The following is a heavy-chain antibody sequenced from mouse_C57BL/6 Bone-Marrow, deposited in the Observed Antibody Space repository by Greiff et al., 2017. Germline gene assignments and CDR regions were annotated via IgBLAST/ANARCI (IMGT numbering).Heavy chain of an antibody. CDR3: ARWLLRWYFDV. D-gene: IGHD2-3*01. CDR1: GYTFTSYW. V-gene: IGHV1-59*01. CDR2: IDPSDSYT. Sequence: VQLQQPGAELVRPGTSVKLSCKASGYTFTSYWMHWVKQRPGQGLEWIGVIDPSDSYTNYNQKFKGKATLTVDKSSSTAYMQLISLTSEDAAVYYCARWLLRWYFDVWGTGTTVTVSS. J-gene: IGHJ1*03.